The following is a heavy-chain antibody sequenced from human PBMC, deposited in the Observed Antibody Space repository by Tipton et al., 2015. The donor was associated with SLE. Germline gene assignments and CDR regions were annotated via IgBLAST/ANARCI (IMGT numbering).Heavy chain of an antibody. D-gene: IGHD4/OR15-4a*01. CDR3: ARDRVLFDF. V-gene: IGHV4-59*01. Sequence: GLVKPSETLSLTCTVSGASISSYYWSWLRQPPGKGLEWIGYIYYSGSTNYNPSLKSRVTISEDTSKNQFSLKLTSVTAADSAVYYCARDRVLFDFWGQGTLVTVSS. CDR2: IYYSGST. CDR1: GASISSYY. J-gene: IGHJ4*02.